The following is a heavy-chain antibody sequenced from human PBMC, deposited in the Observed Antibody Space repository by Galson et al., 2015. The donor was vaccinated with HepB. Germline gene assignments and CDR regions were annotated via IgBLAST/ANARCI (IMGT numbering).Heavy chain of an antibody. D-gene: IGHD3-3*01. CDR3: ARDGGYYDFWSGYGWFDP. J-gene: IGHJ5*02. CDR2: INPNSGDT. Sequence: SVKVSCKASGYTFTGHYIHWVRQAPGQGPEWMGRINPNSGDTEYAQNFQGRVTMTRDTSIRTAYMELSRLRSDDTAMYYCARDGGYYDFWSGYGWFDPWGQGTQVTVSS. CDR1: GYTFTGHY. V-gene: IGHV1-2*06.